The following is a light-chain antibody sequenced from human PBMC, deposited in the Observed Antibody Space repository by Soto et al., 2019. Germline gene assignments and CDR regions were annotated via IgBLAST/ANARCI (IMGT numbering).Light chain of an antibody. Sequence: QSVLTQPASVSGSPGQSITISCTGASSDVGSYTSVSWYQHHPGKAPKLIIYDVRNRPSGLSDRFSGSKSGNTASLTISGLQAEDEADYYCSSYTTSITVFGGGTKLTVL. CDR2: DVR. J-gene: IGLJ2*01. CDR3: SSYTTSITV. CDR1: SSDVGSYTS. V-gene: IGLV2-14*03.